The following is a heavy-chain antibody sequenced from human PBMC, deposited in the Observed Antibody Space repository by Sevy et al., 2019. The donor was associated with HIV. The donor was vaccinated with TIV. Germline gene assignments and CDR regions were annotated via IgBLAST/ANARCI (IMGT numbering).Heavy chain of an antibody. J-gene: IGHJ4*02. CDR2: IYTTGST. CDR3: ARSMVRGNTPHLDTFHY. Sequence: SETLSLTCTVSGGSIRSGTYYWNWIRQPAGKRLEWIGRIYTTGSTDYNPSLKSRVTISVDTSKNQFCVTLSAVTAADTAVYYCARSMVRGNTPHLDTFHYWGQGTLVTVSS. V-gene: IGHV4-61*02. CDR1: GGSIRSGTYY. D-gene: IGHD3-10*01.